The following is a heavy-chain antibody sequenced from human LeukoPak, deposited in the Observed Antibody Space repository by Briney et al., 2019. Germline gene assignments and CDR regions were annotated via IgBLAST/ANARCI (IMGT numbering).Heavy chain of an antibody. V-gene: IGHV4-34*01. CDR3: ARGGGYSYGSNWFDL. Sequence: SSETLSLTCAVYGGSFSGYYWSWIRQPPGKGLEWIGEINHSGSTNYNPSLKSRVTISVDTSKNQFSLKLSSVTAADTAVYYCARGGGYSYGSNWFDLWGQGTLVTVSS. D-gene: IGHD5-18*01. J-gene: IGHJ5*02. CDR2: INHSGST. CDR1: GGSFSGYY.